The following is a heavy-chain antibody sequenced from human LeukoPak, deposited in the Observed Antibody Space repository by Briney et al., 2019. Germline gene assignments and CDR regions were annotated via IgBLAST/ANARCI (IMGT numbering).Heavy chain of an antibody. J-gene: IGHJ4*02. CDR3: TRGYSIDY. Sequence: GGSLRLSCTASGFTFGDYAMSWVRQAPGKGLEWVGFIRSKASGGTTEYTASVKGRFTISRDDSKSIAYLQMDSLITEDTAIYYCTRGYSIDYWGQGTQVTVSS. V-gene: IGHV3-49*04. CDR2: IRSKASGGTT. CDR1: GFTFGDYA. D-gene: IGHD4-11*01.